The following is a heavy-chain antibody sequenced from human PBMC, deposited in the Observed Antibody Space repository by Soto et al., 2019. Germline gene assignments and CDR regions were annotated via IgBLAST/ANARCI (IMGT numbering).Heavy chain of an antibody. CDR2: IYSGGST. CDR1: GFTVSSNY. Sequence: GGCLKLSCAAAGFTVSSNYMSWVRQAPGKGLEWVSVIYSGGSTYYADSVKGRFTISRDNSKNTLYLQMNSLRAEDTAVYYCAKDHLAYGDYEIYFDYWGQGTLVTVSS. D-gene: IGHD4-17*01. V-gene: IGHV3-53*01. J-gene: IGHJ4*02. CDR3: AKDHLAYGDYEIYFDY.